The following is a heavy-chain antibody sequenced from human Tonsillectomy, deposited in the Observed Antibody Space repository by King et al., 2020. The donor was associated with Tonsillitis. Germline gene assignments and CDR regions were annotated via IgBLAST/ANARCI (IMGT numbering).Heavy chain of an antibody. Sequence: VQLVESGGGVVQPGRSLRLPCAASGFTFSSYAMHWVRQAPGKGLEWVAVIAYDGSNEYYADSVQGRFTISRDNSKNTLYPQMDSLSADDTAVYYCAKERTRNLATAEKRGQATLVTVSS. J-gene: IGHJ4*02. CDR1: GFTFSSYA. D-gene: IGHD6-13*01. CDR3: AKERTRNLATAEK. CDR2: IAYDGSNE. V-gene: IGHV3-30-3*02.